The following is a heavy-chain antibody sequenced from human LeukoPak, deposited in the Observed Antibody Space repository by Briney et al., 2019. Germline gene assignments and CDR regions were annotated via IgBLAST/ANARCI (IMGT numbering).Heavy chain of an antibody. CDR1: GFTFSSYA. Sequence: GGSLRLSCAASGFTFSSYAMSWVRQAPGKGLEWVSTISGSGSSTYYADSVKGRFTISRDNSKNTLYLRMNSLRAEDTAVYYCARDLSVAVAGPYYWGQGTLVTVSS. J-gene: IGHJ4*02. CDR2: ISGSGSST. D-gene: IGHD6-19*01. CDR3: ARDLSVAVAGPYY. V-gene: IGHV3-23*01.